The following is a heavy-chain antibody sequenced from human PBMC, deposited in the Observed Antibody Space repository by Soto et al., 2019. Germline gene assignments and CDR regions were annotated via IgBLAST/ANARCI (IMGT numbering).Heavy chain of an antibody. CDR3: AREPTVDTSGYFYYFDF. Sequence: QVVQSGAEVRRPGSSVKVSCKASGGTFGNFVINWVRQAPGQGLEWMGGITPVFGTPHYAQRFQGRATITADESTETVYMEMRGLRVGDTAVYYCAREPTVDTSGYFYYFDFWGQGTLVSVSA. V-gene: IGHV1-69*01. D-gene: IGHD3-22*01. J-gene: IGHJ4*02. CDR2: ITPVFGTP. CDR1: GGTFGNFV.